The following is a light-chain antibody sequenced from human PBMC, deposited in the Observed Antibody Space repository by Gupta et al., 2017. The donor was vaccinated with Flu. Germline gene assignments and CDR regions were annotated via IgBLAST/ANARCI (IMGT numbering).Light chain of an antibody. J-gene: IGKJ4*02. CDR3: RRYYTYPRT. Sequence: DIHMTQSPSSLSASVGDRVNITCRASQGIRTAFSRYQQKPGKGPKRLIYAASSLQSGVPSRFSGSGSGTEFTLTISSLQPEDFATYYCRRYYTYPRTFGEGTKVEIK. CDR1: QGIRTA. CDR2: AAS. V-gene: IGKV1-17*01.